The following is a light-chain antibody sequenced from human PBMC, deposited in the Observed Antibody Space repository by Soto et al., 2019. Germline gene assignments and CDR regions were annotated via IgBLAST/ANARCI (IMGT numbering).Light chain of an antibody. CDR1: QSVSSY. CDR2: EAS. J-gene: IGKJ1*01. V-gene: IGKV3-11*01. CDR3: QQRSDWPWT. Sequence: EIVLTQSPATLSLSPGERATLSCRASQSVSSYLAWYQQKPGQAPRLLMYEASNRATGIPARFSGGGSGTDFTLTISSLEPEDFAVYYCQQRSDWPWTFGEGIKVDXK.